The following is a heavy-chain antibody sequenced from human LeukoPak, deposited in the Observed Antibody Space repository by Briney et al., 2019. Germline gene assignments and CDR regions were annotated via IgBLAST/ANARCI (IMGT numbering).Heavy chain of an antibody. J-gene: IGHJ6*03. CDR3: ASGSLGDGYGVGDYYQYMDV. D-gene: IGHD5-24*01. CDR1: GGTYNSYA. Sequence: SVKVSCKASGGTYNSYAVSWVRQAPGQGLEWMGGIMPLFGTANYAQEFQGRVTFTTDESASTAYMEVSSLRSEDTAVYYCASGSLGDGYGVGDYYQYMDVWGKGTTVTVSS. CDR2: IMPLFGTA. V-gene: IGHV1-69*05.